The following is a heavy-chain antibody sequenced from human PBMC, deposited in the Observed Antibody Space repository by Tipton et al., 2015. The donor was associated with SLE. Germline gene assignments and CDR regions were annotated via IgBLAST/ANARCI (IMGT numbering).Heavy chain of an antibody. J-gene: IGHJ4*02. V-gene: IGHV4-61*02. Sequence: LRLSCTVSGGSISSSSYYWGWIRQPPGKGLEWIGRIYTSGSTNYNPSLKSRVTISVDTSKNQFSLKLSSVTAADTAVYYCAREGTPSYFDYWGQGTLVTVSS. CDR1: GGSISSSSYY. CDR3: AREGTPSYFDY. CDR2: IYTSGST.